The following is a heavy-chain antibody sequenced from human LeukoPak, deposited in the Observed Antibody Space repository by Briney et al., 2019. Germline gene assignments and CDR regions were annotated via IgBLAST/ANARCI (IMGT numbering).Heavy chain of an antibody. D-gene: IGHD5-18*01. J-gene: IGHJ4*02. V-gene: IGHV4-4*07. Sequence: PSETLSLTCTVSGGSISAHYCSWIRQPAGKGLEWIGRIYTSGSTSYNSSLKSRVTMSVDTSKNQFSLKLSSVTAADTAVYYCARNVGGYNYGYSLDYWGQGTLVSVSS. CDR2: IYTSGST. CDR3: ARNVGGYNYGYSLDY. CDR1: GGSISAHY.